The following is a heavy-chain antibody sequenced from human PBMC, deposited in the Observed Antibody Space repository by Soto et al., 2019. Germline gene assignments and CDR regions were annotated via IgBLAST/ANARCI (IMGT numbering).Heavy chain of an antibody. CDR3: ASWDYDVLTGYSYDD. Sequence: QVQLVQSGAEVKKPGSSVKVSCKASGGTFTNFGWGGVRRAPGQGLGGMGGIIPMIGRTNYAQKFQGRLTLTADASRSTAYMELRSLRSDDTAVYYCASWDYDVLTGYSYDDWGQGTLVTVSS. CDR2: IIPMIGRT. D-gene: IGHD3-9*01. CDR1: GGTFTNFG. J-gene: IGHJ4*02. V-gene: IGHV1-69*01.